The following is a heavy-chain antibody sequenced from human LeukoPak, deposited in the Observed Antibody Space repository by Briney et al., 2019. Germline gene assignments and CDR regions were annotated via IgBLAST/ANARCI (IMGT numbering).Heavy chain of an antibody. D-gene: IGHD3-10*01. V-gene: IGHV3-7*01. CDR3: ASREFDF. CDR2: IKEDGSDK. CDR1: GFTFSNYW. Sequence: GGSLRLSCAASGFTFSNYWMSWVRQAPGKGLEWVANIKEDGSDKYYVDSVKGRFTISRDNAKNSLYLQMNSLRAEDTAVYYCASREFDFWGRGTLVTVSS. J-gene: IGHJ2*01.